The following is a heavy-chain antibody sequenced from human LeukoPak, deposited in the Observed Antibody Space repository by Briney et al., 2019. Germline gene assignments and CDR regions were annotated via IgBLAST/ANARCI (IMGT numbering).Heavy chain of an antibody. CDR2: IYSGGTT. Sequence: RGSLRLSCAASGFTVSSNYMSWVRQAPGKGLEWVSVIYSGGTTYYADSVKGRFTISRDNSKNTLHLQMNSLRAEDTAVYYCARVLWNGDYPRFDYWGQGTLVTVSS. D-gene: IGHD4-17*01. CDR1: GFTVSSNY. CDR3: ARVLWNGDYPRFDY. J-gene: IGHJ4*02. V-gene: IGHV3-53*01.